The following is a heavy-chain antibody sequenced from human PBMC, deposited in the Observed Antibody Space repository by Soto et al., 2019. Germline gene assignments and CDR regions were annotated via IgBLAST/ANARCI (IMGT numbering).Heavy chain of an antibody. D-gene: IGHD5-18*01. J-gene: IGHJ4*02. Sequence: GGSLRLSRAASGFTFSNYAMNWLSQAPGKGLEWVSGVSGSGGSTNYADAVKGRFTISRDNSKNTLYLQMNSLRAEDTAVYYCAKDRWDTTMTYYFDYWGQG. CDR3: AKDRWDTTMTYYFDY. V-gene: IGHV3-23*01. CDR2: VSGSGGST. CDR1: GFTFSNYA.